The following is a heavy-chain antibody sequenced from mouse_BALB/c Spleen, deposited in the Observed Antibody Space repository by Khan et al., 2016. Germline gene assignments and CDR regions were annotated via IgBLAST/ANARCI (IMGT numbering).Heavy chain of an antibody. D-gene: IGHD2-1*01. CDR2: LWSGGST. Sequence: QVQLKQSGPGLVQPSQSLSITCTVSGFSLTSYGVHWVRQSPGKGLEWLGVLWSGGSTDYNAAFISRLSISKDNSKSQVFFKMNSLQANDTAIYNCARNGNYLSLHYDAMDYWGQGTSVTVSS. CDR3: ARNGNYLSLHYDAMDY. CDR1: GFSLTSYG. V-gene: IGHV2-2*02. J-gene: IGHJ4*01.